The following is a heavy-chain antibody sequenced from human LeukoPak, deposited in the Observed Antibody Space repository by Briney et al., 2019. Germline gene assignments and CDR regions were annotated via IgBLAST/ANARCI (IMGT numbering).Heavy chain of an antibody. CDR2: MNPNSGNT. J-gene: IGHJ3*02. CDR1: GYTFTSYD. V-gene: IGHV1-8*03. D-gene: IGHD1-26*01. CDR3: ARGHRGGPWERHDAFDI. Sequence: ASVEVSCKASGYTFTSYDINWVRQATGQGLEWMGWMNPNSGNTGYAQKFQGRVTITRNTSISTAYMELSSLRSEDTAVYYCARGHRGGPWERHDAFDIWGQGTMVTVSS.